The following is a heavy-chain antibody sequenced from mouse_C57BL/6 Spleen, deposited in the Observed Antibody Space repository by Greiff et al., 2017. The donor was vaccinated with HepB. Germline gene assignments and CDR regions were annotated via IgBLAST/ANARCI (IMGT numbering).Heavy chain of an antibody. Sequence: VQLQQSGPGLVKPSQSLSLTCSVTGYSITSGYYWNWIRQFPGNKLEWMGYISYDGSNNYNPSLKNRISITRDTSKNQFFLKLNSVTTEDTATYYCAREKLAPYYFDYWGQGTTLTVSS. J-gene: IGHJ2*01. CDR2: ISYDGSN. CDR3: AREKLAPYYFDY. D-gene: IGHD4-1*01. CDR1: GYSITSGYY. V-gene: IGHV3-6*01.